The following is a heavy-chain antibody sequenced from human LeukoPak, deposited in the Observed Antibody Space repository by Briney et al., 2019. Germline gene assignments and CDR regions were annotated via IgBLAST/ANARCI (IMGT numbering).Heavy chain of an antibody. J-gene: IGHJ3*02. CDR3: TRHAYYYDRSGSYEAFDT. Sequence: SETLSLTCTVSGGSISTYYWSWIRQPPGKGLEWMGSMYYSGSTNYKPSLKSQVTISVDTSKNQFSLKLSSVTAADTAVYYCTRHAYYYDRSGSYEAFDTWGQGTMVTVSS. V-gene: IGHV4-59*08. CDR1: GGSISTYY. CDR2: MYYSGST. D-gene: IGHD3-22*01.